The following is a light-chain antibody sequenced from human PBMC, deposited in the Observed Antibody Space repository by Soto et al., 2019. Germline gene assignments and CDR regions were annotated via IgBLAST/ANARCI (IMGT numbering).Light chain of an antibody. J-gene: IGLJ1*01. Sequence: QSALTQPRSVSGSPGQSVTISCTGTSSDVGGYSYVSWYQQHPGKAPKLMIYDVSKRPSGVPDRFSGSKSGNTASLTISGLQADDEADYYCSSYAGSYKYVFGTGTKLTVL. CDR2: DVS. V-gene: IGLV2-11*01. CDR3: SSYAGSYKYV. CDR1: SSDVGGYSY.